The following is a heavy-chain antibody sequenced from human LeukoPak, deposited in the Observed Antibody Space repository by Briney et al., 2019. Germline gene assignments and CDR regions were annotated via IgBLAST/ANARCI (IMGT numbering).Heavy chain of an antibody. CDR1: GFTFDGYA. D-gene: IGHD5-12*01. CDR3: AKSIGIVDGYYFDY. Sequence: GGSLRLSCAASGFTFDGYAMHWVRQAPGKGLEWVSGISWNSGSIDYADSVKGRFTISRDNAKNSLYLQMNSLRAEDTALYYCAKSIGIVDGYYFDYWGQGTLVTVSS. CDR2: ISWNSGSI. V-gene: IGHV3-9*01. J-gene: IGHJ4*02.